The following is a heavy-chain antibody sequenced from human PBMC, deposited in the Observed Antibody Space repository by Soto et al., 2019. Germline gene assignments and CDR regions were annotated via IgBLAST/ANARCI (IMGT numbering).Heavy chain of an antibody. CDR3: ARDDKGNDLYDYAMDV. V-gene: IGHV1-18*01. Sequence: QLVQSGAEVKRPGTSVKVSCKASRYTFTSYGISWVRQAPGQGLEWMGWISTYTGNTIYAQKFQDRVTMNAEKLTSAAYMEVRSLSFDDAAVYYWARDDKGNDLYDYAMDVWGQGTTVTVSS. D-gene: IGHD1-1*01. J-gene: IGHJ6*02. CDR2: ISTYTGNT. CDR1: RYTFTSYG.